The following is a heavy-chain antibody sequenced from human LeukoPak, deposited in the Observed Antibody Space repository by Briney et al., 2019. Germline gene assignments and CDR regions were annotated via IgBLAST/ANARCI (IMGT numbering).Heavy chain of an antibody. D-gene: IGHD3-22*01. CDR2: IYYSGST. Sequence: SETLSLTCTVSGGSISSYYWSWIRQPPGKGLEWIGYIYYSGSTNYNPSLKSRVTISVDTSKNQFSLKLSSVTAADTAVYYCAKGYYDVYTAYSVFDYWGQGTLLTVSS. V-gene: IGHV4-59*12. CDR1: GGSISSYY. CDR3: AKGYYDVYTAYSVFDY. J-gene: IGHJ4*02.